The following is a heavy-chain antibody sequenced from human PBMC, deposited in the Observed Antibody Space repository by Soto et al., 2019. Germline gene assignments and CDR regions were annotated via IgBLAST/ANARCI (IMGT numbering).Heavy chain of an antibody. CDR3: ARSIAARTNWFDP. J-gene: IGHJ5*02. CDR1: GGSVRIGVHY. CDR2: VYYSGST. V-gene: IGHV4-61*08. D-gene: IGHD6-6*01. Sequence: SDSMSLTCTFCGGSVRIGVHYWCWISKPPGKGLEWIGYVYYSGSTNYNPSLKSRVTISVDTSKNQFSLKLSSVTAADTAVYYCARSIAARTNWFDPWGQGTLVTVSS.